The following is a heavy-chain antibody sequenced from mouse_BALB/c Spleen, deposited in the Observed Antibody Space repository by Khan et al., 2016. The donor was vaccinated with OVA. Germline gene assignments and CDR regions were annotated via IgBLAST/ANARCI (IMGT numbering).Heavy chain of an antibody. CDR2: IFPGYSDT. Sequence: VQLQQSGTVLARPGASETMSCKASVYSFTSFWMHWVKQRTGMGLEWIGGIFPGYSDTSYNQKFKGKAKLTAVTSASTAYMELSSLTNEDSAVYYCTRGGYGSFAYWGQGTLVTVSA. V-gene: IGHV1-5*01. J-gene: IGHJ3*01. D-gene: IGHD1-2*01. CDR3: TRGGYGSFAY. CDR1: VYSFTSFW.